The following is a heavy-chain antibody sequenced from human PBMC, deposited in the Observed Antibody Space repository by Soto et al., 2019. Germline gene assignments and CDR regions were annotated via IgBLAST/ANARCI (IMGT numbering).Heavy chain of an antibody. CDR3: GRDDYGIFTY. Sequence: QVQLVQSGTEVKKPGAAAKVSCQASGYSISAYYIHWVRQAPGQGLEWMGWIDPKNGGTVSAQKFQGRLTMTRDTSISTVYMDLSGLTSDDTALYYCGRDDYGIFTYWGQGSLVTVSS. CDR2: IDPKNGGT. CDR1: GYSISAYY. D-gene: IGHD3-10*01. V-gene: IGHV1-2*02. J-gene: IGHJ4*02.